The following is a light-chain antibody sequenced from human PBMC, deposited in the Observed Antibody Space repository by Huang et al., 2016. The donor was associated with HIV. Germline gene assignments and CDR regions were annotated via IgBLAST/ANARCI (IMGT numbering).Light chain of an antibody. V-gene: IGKV1-NL1*01. Sequence: DIQMTQSPSSLSASIGDRVIITCRASQAISNSLAWYQQKPGKAPTVLLYTESKLESGVPSRFSGSGSGTDYTLTIDSLQPEDFATYYCQQYYSNLWTFGQGTKVEI. CDR3: QQYYSNLWT. CDR1: QAISNS. CDR2: TES. J-gene: IGKJ1*01.